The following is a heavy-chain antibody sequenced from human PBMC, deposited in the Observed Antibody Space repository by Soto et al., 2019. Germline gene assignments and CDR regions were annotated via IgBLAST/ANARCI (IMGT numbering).Heavy chain of an antibody. Sequence: GGSLRLSCAASGFSLIPYWMHWVRQVPGRGLEWVARLSSDGFGAAYADSVKGRFFISRDIARNTLSLQMNSLRADDTAVYYCARDLGGPDYWGRGTSVTVS. CDR2: LSSDGFGA. D-gene: IGHD3-16*01. CDR1: GFSLIPYW. V-gene: IGHV3-74*03. J-gene: IGHJ4*02. CDR3: ARDLGGPDY.